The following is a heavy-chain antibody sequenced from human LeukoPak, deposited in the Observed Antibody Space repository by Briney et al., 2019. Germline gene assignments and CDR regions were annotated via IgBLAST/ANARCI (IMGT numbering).Heavy chain of an antibody. CDR1: GGSISNSNW. Sequence: SETLSLTCAVSGGSISNSNWWSWVRQPPGKGLEWIGEIYHSGSTNYNPSLKSRVTISVDKSKNQFSLKLSSMTAADTAVYYCARDRRYSSGWPFDYWGQGTLVTVSS. V-gene: IGHV4-4*02. CDR3: ARDRRYSSGWPFDY. CDR2: IYHSGST. D-gene: IGHD6-19*01. J-gene: IGHJ4*02.